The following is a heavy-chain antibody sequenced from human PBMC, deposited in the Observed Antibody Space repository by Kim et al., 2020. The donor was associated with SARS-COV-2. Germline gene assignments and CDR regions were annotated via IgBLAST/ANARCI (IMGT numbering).Heavy chain of an antibody. CDR3: AKDTHYGSGSPLSA. Sequence: GGSLRLSCAASGFTFSSYAMSWVRQAPGKGLEWVSVIYSGGSSTYYANSVKGRFTISRDNSKNTLYLQMNSLRAEDTAVYYCAKDTHYGSGSPLSAWGQGTLVTVSS. CDR1: GFTFSSYA. CDR2: IYSGGSST. V-gene: IGHV3-23*03. J-gene: IGHJ5*02. D-gene: IGHD3-10*01.